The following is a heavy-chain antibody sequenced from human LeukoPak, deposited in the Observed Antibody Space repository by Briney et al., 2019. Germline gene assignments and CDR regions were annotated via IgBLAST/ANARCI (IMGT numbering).Heavy chain of an antibody. CDR2: INTNTGNP. J-gene: IGHJ4*02. CDR3: ARGVYDFWSGYFDYFDY. V-gene: IGHV7-4-1*02. CDR1: GYTFTSYA. D-gene: IGHD3-3*01. Sequence: GASVKVSCKASGYTFTSYAMNWVRQAPGQGLEWMGWINTNTGNPTYAQGFTGRFVFFLDTSVSTAYLQISSLKAEDTAVYYCARGVYDFWSGYFDYFDYWGQGTLVTVSS.